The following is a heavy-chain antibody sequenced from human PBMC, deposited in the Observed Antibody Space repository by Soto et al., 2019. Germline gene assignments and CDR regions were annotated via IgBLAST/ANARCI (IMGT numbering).Heavy chain of an antibody. CDR1: GGAFSSYS. CDR2: IIPIFGTA. CDR3: ARRRYYDILTGQREYYYGMDV. V-gene: IGHV1-69*13. J-gene: IGHJ6*02. D-gene: IGHD3-9*01. Sequence: SVEVSCKASGGAFSSYSISWVLEAPGQGLEWMGGIIPIFGTANYAQKFQGRVTITADESTSTAYMELSSLRSEDTAVYYCARRRYYDILTGQREYYYGMDVWGQGTTVTVSS.